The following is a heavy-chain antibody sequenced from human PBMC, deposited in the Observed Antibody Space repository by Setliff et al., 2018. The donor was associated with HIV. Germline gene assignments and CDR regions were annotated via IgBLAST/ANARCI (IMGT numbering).Heavy chain of an antibody. CDR1: GGTLSNYV. CDR3: AIDQTGVAAAAFGGGSAWSDEGFDI. Sequence: ASVKVSCKTSGGTLSNYVITWVRQAPGQGLEWMGMIIPMYNIPAYAQKFQGRVTFTADESTSTAYMELSSLSSEDTAVYYCAIDQTGVAAAAFGGGSAWSDEGFDIWGQGTMVTVSS. CDR2: IIPMYNIP. J-gene: IGHJ3*02. V-gene: IGHV1-69*13. D-gene: IGHD6-13*01.